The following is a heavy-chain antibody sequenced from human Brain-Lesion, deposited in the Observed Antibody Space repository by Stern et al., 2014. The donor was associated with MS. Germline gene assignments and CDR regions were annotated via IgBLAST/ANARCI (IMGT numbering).Heavy chain of an antibody. CDR3: ARGESSRYYYYFDY. V-gene: IGHV4-30-4*01. Sequence: QVQLEESGPGLVTPSQTLSLTCNVSGDSISSGDNYWSWIRQSPGKGLEGLGYIYYIGSPFYNPSLKSRVTISVDTSQNQFSLRLSSVTAADTAVYYCARGESSRYYYYFDYWGQGTLVTVSS. CDR1: GDSISSGDNY. J-gene: IGHJ4*02. CDR2: IYYIGSP. D-gene: IGHD3-22*01.